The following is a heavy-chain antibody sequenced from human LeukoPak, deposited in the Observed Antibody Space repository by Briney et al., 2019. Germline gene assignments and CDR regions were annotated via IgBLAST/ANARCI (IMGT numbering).Heavy chain of an antibody. V-gene: IGHV3-9*01. CDR3: AKDVTGTGAFDI. CDR1: GFTFDDYA. Sequence: HPGRSLRLSCAASGFTFDDYAMHWVRQGPGKGLEWVSGITWSSGTIGYADSVKGRFTISRDNAKNSLYLQMNSLRAEDTALYYCAKDVTGTGAFDIWGQGTMVTVSS. D-gene: IGHD1-7*01. CDR2: ITWSSGTI. J-gene: IGHJ3*02.